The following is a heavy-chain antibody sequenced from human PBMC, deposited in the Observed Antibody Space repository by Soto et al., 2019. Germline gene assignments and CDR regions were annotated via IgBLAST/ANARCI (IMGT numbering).Heavy chain of an antibody. D-gene: IGHD3-16*02. CDR2: INHSGST. CDR3: ARGLYVDY. V-gene: IGHV4-34*01. Sequence: SEILSLTCAVYGGSFSGYYWSWIRQPPGKGLEWIGEINHSGSTNYNPSLKSRVTISVDTSKNQFSLKLSSVTAADTAVYYCARGLYVDYWGQGTLVTVSS. J-gene: IGHJ4*02. CDR1: GGSFSGYY.